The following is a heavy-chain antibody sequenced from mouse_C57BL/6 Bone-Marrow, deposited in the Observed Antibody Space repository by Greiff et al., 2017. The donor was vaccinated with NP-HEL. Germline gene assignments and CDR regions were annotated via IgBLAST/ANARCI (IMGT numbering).Heavy chain of an antibody. CDR3: ARVPHYYGSSYYAMDY. V-gene: IGHV1-80*01. Sequence: QVQLQQSGAELVKPGASVKISCKASGYAFSSYWMNWVKQRPGKGLEWIGQIYPGDGDTNYNGKFKGKATLTADKSYSTAYMQLSSLTSEDSAVYFCARVPHYYGSSYYAMDYWGQGTSVTVSS. CDR1: GYAFSSYW. J-gene: IGHJ4*01. D-gene: IGHD1-1*01. CDR2: IYPGDGDT.